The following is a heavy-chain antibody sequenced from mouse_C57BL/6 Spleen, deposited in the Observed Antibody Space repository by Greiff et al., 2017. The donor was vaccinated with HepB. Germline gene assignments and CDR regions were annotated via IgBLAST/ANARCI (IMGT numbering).Heavy chain of an antibody. CDR2: IYPGSGST. Sequence: QVQLQQPGAELVKPGASVKMSCKASGYTFTSYWITWVKQRPGQGLEWIGDIYPGSGSTNYNEKFKSKATLTVDTSSSTAYMQLSSLTSEDSAVYYCARERVITTVESPYYYAMDYWGQGTSVTVSS. D-gene: IGHD1-1*01. CDR3: ARERVITTVESPYYYAMDY. CDR1: GYTFTSYW. V-gene: IGHV1-55*01. J-gene: IGHJ4*01.